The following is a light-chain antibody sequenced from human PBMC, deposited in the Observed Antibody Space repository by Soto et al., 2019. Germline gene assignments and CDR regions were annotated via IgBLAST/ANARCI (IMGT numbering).Light chain of an antibody. V-gene: IGKV2-28*01. J-gene: IGKJ5*01. CDR2: LGS. Sequence: DIVMTQSPLSLPVTPGEPASISCRSSQSLLHSNGYNYLDWYLXKPGQSKQLXIYLGSNRASGVPDRFSGSGSGTAGTLKISRVEAEDGGVYYGMQGTHWPITFGQGTRLEIK. CDR3: MQGTHWPIT. CDR1: QSLLHSNGYNY.